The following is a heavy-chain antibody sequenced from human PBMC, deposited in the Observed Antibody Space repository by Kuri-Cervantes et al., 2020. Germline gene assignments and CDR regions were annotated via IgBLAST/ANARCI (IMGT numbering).Heavy chain of an antibody. CDR1: GFTFSSYW. J-gene: IGHJ4*02. Sequence: GESLKISCAASGFTFSSYWMSWVRQAPGKGLEWVANINYHGSQKYYVDSVKGRFTISRDNAKNSLYLQMNSLRAEDTAVYYCAKDVEQLVETYYFDYWGQGTLVTVSS. D-gene: IGHD6-6*01. CDR3: AKDVEQLVETYYFDY. V-gene: IGHV3-7*01. CDR2: INYHGSQK.